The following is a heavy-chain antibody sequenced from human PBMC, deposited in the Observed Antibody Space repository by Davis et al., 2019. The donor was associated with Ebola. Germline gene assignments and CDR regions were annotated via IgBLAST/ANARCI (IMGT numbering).Heavy chain of an antibody. J-gene: IGHJ4*02. CDR3: ARDPGGMSVARFDY. V-gene: IGHV1-3*01. CDR2: INAGNGNT. D-gene: IGHD3-16*01. Sequence: ASVKVSCKASGYTFTSYAMHWVRQAPGQRLEWMGWINAGNGNTKYSQKFQGRVTITRDTSASTAYMELRSLRSDDTAVYYCARDPGGMSVARFDYWGQGTLVTVSS. CDR1: GYTFTSYA.